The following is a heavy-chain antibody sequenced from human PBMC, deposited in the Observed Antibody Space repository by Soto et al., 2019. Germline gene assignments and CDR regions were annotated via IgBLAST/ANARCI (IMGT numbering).Heavy chain of an antibody. Sequence: GGSLRLSCAASGFTFSSYAMSWVRQAPGKGLEWVSAISGSGGSTYYADSVKGRFTISRDNSKNTLYLQMNSLGAEDTAVYYCAKDDSSGYQIDYWGQGTLVTVSS. D-gene: IGHD3-22*01. CDR2: ISGSGGST. J-gene: IGHJ4*02. CDR3: AKDDSSGYQIDY. CDR1: GFTFSSYA. V-gene: IGHV3-23*01.